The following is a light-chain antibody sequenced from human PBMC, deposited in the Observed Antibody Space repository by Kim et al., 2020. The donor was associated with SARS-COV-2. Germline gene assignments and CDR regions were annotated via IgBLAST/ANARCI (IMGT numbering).Light chain of an antibody. CDR3: QAWDSSTAWV. V-gene: IGLV3-1*01. Sequence: VSPGQTASITCSGDKLGNKYACWYQQKPGQSPVLVIYQDSKRPSGIPERFSGSNSGNTATLTISGTQAMDEADYYCQAWDSSTAWVFGGGTQLTVL. J-gene: IGLJ3*02. CDR1: KLGNKY. CDR2: QDS.